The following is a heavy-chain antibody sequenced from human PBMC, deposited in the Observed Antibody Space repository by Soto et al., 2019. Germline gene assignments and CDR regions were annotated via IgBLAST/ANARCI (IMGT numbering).Heavy chain of an antibody. J-gene: IGHJ6*02. V-gene: IGHV1-69*06. Sequence: QVQLVQSGAAVKKPGSSVKVSCKASGGTFSSYAISWVRQAPGQGLEGMGGIIPIFGTANYAQKFQGRVTITADKSTRTAYMELSSLRSEDTAVYYCARAPDYDFWSGWGLDVWGQGTTVTVSS. D-gene: IGHD3-3*01. CDR1: GGTFSSYA. CDR3: ARAPDYDFWSGWGLDV. CDR2: IIPIFGTA.